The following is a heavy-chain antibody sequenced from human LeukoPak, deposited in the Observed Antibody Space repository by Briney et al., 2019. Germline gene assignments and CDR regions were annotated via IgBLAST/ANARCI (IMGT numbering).Heavy chain of an antibody. CDR3: ARGGRHDCASYNAFDL. Sequence: PSETLSLTCTVSGVSVSRYYWSWIRQPPGKGLEWIGYVSYSGSTNYNPSPKRRATISVHTSKNQFSLKLSSVTAADTAVYCCARGGRHDCASYNAFDLWGRGTLVTVSS. CDR2: VSYSGST. D-gene: IGHD2-21*02. J-gene: IGHJ3*01. V-gene: IGHV4-59*02. CDR1: GVSVSRYY.